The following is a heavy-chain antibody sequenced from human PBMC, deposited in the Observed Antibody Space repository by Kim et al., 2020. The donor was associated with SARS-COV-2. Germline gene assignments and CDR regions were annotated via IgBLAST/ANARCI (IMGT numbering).Heavy chain of an antibody. D-gene: IGHD6-13*01. CDR2: A. V-gene: IGHV1-69*01. CDR3: ARRYSSSWYGY. Sequence: ANYAQKFQGRVTMTADESTSTAYMELSSLRSEDTAVYYCARRYSSSWYGYWGQGTLVTVSS. J-gene: IGHJ4*02.